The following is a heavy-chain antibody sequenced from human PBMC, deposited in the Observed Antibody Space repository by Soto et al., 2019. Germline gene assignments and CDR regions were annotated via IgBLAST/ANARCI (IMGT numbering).Heavy chain of an antibody. CDR2: IYWDDDK. D-gene: IGHD3-10*01. Sequence: QITLKESGPTLVRPTQTLTLTCTFSGFSLTTSGVGVGWIRQPPGKALEWLAVIYWDDDKRYSSSLKSRLTIXRDXAXSQVVRTMTNMDPVDTATYYCAHHPYYGLGSYSFDYWGQGTLVTVSS. CDR1: GFSLTTSGVG. J-gene: IGHJ4*02. CDR3: AHHPYYGLGSYSFDY. V-gene: IGHV2-5*02.